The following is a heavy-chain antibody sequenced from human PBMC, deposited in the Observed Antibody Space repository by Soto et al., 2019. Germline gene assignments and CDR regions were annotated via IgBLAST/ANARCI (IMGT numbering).Heavy chain of an antibody. Sequence: QVQLVQSGAEVKKPRASVKVSCKASGYTFNSYGISWVRQAPGQGLEWMGWISAYKGNTNYAQKLQGRVTMTTDTSTSTVYMELRSLRSDDTAVYYCASSASIYCSGGSCSYYDMDVWGQGTTVIVSS. V-gene: IGHV1-18*01. J-gene: IGHJ6*02. CDR3: ASSASIYCSGGSCSYYDMDV. CDR1: GYTFNSYG. D-gene: IGHD2-15*01. CDR2: ISAYKGNT.